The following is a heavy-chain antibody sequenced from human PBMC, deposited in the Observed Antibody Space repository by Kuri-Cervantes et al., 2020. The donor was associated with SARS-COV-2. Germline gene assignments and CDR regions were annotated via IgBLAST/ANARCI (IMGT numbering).Heavy chain of an antibody. CDR1: GFTFDDYA. D-gene: IGHD1-14*01. CDR2: ISWNSGSI. CDR3: ARTDLMLTAPDY. Sequence: SLKISCAASGFTFDDYAMHWVRQAPGKGLEWVSGISWNSGSIGYADSVKGRFTISRDNSKNTLYLQMNSLRAEDTAVYYCARTDLMLTAPDYWGQGTLVTVSS. J-gene: IGHJ4*02. V-gene: IGHV3-9*01.